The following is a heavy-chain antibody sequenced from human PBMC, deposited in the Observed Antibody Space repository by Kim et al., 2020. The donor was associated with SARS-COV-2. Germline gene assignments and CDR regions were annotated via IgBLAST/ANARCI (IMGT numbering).Heavy chain of an antibody. Sequence: GGSLRLSCAASEFPFSRYNMHWVRQAPGKGLEWISYITSSSSVIYYADSVKGRFTISRDNAEISLYLQMNNLRDEDTAVYYCATNYYYFLGIDVWGQGT. CDR3: ATNYYYFLGIDV. CDR2: ITSSSSVI. J-gene: IGHJ6*02. CDR1: EFPFSRYN. V-gene: IGHV3-48*02.